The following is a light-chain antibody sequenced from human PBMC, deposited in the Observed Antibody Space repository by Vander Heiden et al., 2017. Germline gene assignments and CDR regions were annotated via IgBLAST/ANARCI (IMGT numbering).Light chain of an antibody. J-gene: IGKJ1*01. CDR1: LNINSY. Sequence: DIQMTQSPSSLSASVGDRVTITCRASLNINSYLNWYQLKPGRAPTLLIYDTSSLQSGVPSRFSGSGSGTDFSLTISSLQPEDSSTYYCHQTYTTPRTFGQGTKVEIK. CDR3: HQTYTTPRT. V-gene: IGKV1-39*01. CDR2: DTS.